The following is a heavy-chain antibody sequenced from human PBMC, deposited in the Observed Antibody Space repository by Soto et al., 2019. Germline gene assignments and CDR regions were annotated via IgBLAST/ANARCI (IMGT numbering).Heavy chain of an antibody. CDR3: ASSEMTTVTFYGMDF. CDR2: IYHSGNI. Sequence: QVQLQESGPGLVKPSGTLSLTCAVSGASISSGNWWSWVRQPPGKGLEWIGEIYHSGNIDYNPSLKSRVTISVDKSKNQFSLKLSSVTAADTAVYYCASSEMTTVTFYGMDFWGQGTTVTVSS. J-gene: IGHJ6*02. CDR1: GASISSGNW. V-gene: IGHV4-4*02. D-gene: IGHD4-17*01.